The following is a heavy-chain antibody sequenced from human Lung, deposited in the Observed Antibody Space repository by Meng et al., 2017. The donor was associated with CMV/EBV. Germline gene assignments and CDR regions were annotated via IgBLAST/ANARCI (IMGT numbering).Heavy chain of an antibody. CDR3: ARLAECSGGSCYFDY. CDR2: LIPLLGIA. CDR1: GGTFSSDA. Sequence: SGGTFSSDAIHWVRQARGQGLEWMGGLIPLLGIATYAQKFQDRVTITPDKSTSTVYMELRSLRSEDTAVYYCARLAECSGGSCYFDYWGQGTLVTVSS. V-gene: IGHV1-69*10. D-gene: IGHD2-15*01. J-gene: IGHJ4*02.